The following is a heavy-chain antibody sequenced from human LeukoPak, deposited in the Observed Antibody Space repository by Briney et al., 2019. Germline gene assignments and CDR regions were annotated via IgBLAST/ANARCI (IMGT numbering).Heavy chain of an antibody. CDR3: TKCIAAAGRWYFDL. CDR2: IRSKAYGGTT. J-gene: IGHJ2*01. V-gene: IGHV3-49*04. CDR1: GFTFGDYA. D-gene: IGHD6-13*01. Sequence: HPGGSLRLSCTASGFTFGDYAMSWVRQAPGKGLEWVGFIRSKAYGGTTEYAASVKCRFTISRDDSKSIAYLQMNSLKTEDTAVYYCTKCIAAAGRWYFDLWGRGTLVTVSS.